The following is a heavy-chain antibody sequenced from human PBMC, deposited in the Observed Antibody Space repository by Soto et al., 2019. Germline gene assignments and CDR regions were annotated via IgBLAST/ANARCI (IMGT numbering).Heavy chain of an antibody. CDR2: MSYDGTDK. CDR1: GFIFSTSI. D-gene: IGHD3-10*01. V-gene: IGHV3-30*09. J-gene: IGHJ4*02. CDR3: ARDLSGSLVRGGILDY. Sequence: QVRLVESGGAVVQPGGSLRLSCAASGFIFSTSILHWVRQAPGKGLEWVAVMSYDGTDKYYADSVKGRLAISRDNSKNTLYLEMNSLRPEDTAVYYCARDLSGSLVRGGILDYWGQGTLVTVSS.